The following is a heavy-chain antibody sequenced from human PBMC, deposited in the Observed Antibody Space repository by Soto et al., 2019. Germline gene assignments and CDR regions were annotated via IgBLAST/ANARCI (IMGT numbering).Heavy chain of an antibody. V-gene: IGHV4-61*08. CDR1: GGSVNSDDYY. J-gene: IGHJ4*02. Sequence: SETLSLTCPVSGGSVNSDDYYWSWIRQPPGRGLEWIGYTYYTGSSNYNPSLKSRVTISVDTSRNQFSLKLSSVTAADTAVYYCAREFSNSPEAFDSWGQGSLVTVSS. D-gene: IGHD6-6*01. CDR3: AREFSNSPEAFDS. CDR2: TYYTGSS.